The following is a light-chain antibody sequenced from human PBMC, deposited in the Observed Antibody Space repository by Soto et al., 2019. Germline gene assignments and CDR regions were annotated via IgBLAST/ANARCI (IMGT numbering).Light chain of an antibody. V-gene: IGLV2-14*03. CDR3: SSYTSSTTPYV. Sequence: ALTQPASVSGSPGQSITISCTGTSSDVGGYNYVSWYQQHPGKAPKLMIYDVSNRPSGVSNRFSGSKSGNTASLTISGLQAEDEADYYCSSYTSSTTPYVFGTGTKLTVL. CDR1: SSDVGGYNY. J-gene: IGLJ1*01. CDR2: DVS.